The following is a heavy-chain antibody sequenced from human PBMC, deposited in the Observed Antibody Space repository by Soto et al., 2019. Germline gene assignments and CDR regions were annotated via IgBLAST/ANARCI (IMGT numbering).Heavy chain of an antibody. CDR3: ARGIFLKYVLDV. V-gene: IGHV3-74*01. J-gene: IGHJ6*02. D-gene: IGHD3-3*01. CDR2: INSDGSTT. CDR1: EFTFNNYW. Sequence: EVQLVESGGGLVQPGGSLRLSCAASEFTFNNYWMHWVRQVPGKGLEWVSRINSDGSTTNYADSVMGRFTSSRDNADNTVYLQMKRLRAEDTAVYYCARGIFLKYVLDVWGQGATVTVSS.